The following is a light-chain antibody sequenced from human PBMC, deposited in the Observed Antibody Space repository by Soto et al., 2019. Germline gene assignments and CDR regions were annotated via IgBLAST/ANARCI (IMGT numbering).Light chain of an antibody. Sequence: SALTQPASVSGSPGQSITISCTGTSSDVGGYNAVSWYQQHPGKAPKLMIYDVSNRPSGASDRFSGSKSGNTASLTISGLQAEDEADYYCGSYASGGAYVFGTGTKVTVL. CDR3: GSYASGGAYV. J-gene: IGLJ1*01. V-gene: IGLV2-14*01. CDR1: SSDVGGYNA. CDR2: DVS.